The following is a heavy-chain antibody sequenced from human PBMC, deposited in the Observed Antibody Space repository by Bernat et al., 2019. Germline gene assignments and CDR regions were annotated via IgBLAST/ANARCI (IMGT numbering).Heavy chain of an antibody. J-gene: IGHJ3*02. CDR1: GFTFSNAW. D-gene: IGHD2-15*01. CDR3: PTESSVRSGGGSYPPDFFVI. Sequence: EVQLVESGGGLVKPGGSLRLSCAASGFTFSNAWMNWVRQAPGKGLEWVGRIKSKASRGTIDYAAPVKGRFTISRDDSKNTLSLQMHSLKTEDTAVFFYPTESSVRSGGGSYPPDFFVIWAKGKMVPVS. CDR2: IKSKASRGTI. V-gene: IGHV3-15*07.